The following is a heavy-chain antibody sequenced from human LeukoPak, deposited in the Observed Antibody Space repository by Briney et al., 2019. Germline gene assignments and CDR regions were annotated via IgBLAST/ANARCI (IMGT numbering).Heavy chain of an antibody. J-gene: IGHJ4*02. V-gene: IGHV3-23*01. CDR1: GFTFSSYA. CDR3: ARDYVTMVRGVIISPFEY. D-gene: IGHD3-10*01. Sequence: PGGSLRLSCAASGFTFSSYAMSWVRQAPGKGLEWVSAISGSGGSTYYADSVKGRFTISRDNSKNTLYLQMNSLRAEDTAVYYCARDYVTMVRGVIISPFEYWGQGTLVTVSS. CDR2: ISGSGGST.